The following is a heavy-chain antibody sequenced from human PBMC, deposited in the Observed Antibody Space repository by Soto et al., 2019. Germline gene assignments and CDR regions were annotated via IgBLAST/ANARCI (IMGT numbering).Heavy chain of an antibody. J-gene: IGHJ5*02. V-gene: IGHV4-59*01. Sequence: SETLSLTCTVSGDSISRYYWNWIRQPPGKGLEWIGYIYHSGSTNYNPSLKSRVTISVDTSKIQFSLKLSSVSAADTAVYYCARSTSGYDYLGYCSGGSCYPNWFDPWGQGTLVTVSS. CDR2: IYHSGST. D-gene: IGHD2-15*01. CDR1: GDSISRYY. CDR3: ARSTSGYDYLGYCSGGSCYPNWFDP.